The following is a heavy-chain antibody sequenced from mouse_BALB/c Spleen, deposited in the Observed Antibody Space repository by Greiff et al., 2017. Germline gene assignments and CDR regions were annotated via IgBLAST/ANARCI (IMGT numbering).Heavy chain of an antibody. CDR1: GFTFSSYY. Sequence: EVKLVESGGGLVKLGGSLKLSCAASGFTFSSYYMSWVRQTPEKRLELVAAINSNGGSTYYPDTVKGRFTISRDNAKNTLYLQMSSLKSEDTALYYCARHDGYYPDYWGQGTTLTVSS. CDR3: ARHDGYYPDY. CDR2: INSNGGST. D-gene: IGHD2-3*01. J-gene: IGHJ2*01. V-gene: IGHV5-6-2*01.